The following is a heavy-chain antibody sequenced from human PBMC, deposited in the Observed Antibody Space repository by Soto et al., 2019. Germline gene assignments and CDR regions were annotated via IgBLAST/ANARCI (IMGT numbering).Heavy chain of an antibody. D-gene: IGHD3-3*01. CDR2: INYSGST. CDR1: GDSVSSGHYY. CDR3: WSMAGGYDFWSDYYDFDY. Sequence: PSETLSLTCTVSGDSVSSGHYYWGWIRQSPGKGLEWIGHINYSGSTNYNPSLKSRVSISVDTSKNHFSLNLSSVTAADTAVYYYWSMAGGYDFWSDYYDFDYWGQGTLVTVSS. V-gene: IGHV4-61*01. J-gene: IGHJ4*02.